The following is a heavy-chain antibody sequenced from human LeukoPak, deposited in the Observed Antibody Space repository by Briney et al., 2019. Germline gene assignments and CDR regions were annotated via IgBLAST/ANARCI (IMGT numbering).Heavy chain of an antibody. D-gene: IGHD2-2*01. J-gene: IGHJ4*02. Sequence: PGGSLRLSCAASGFTFSSYGMSWFRQAPGKGLEWVGFIRSKAYGGTTEYAASVKGRFTISRDDSKSIAYLQMNSLKTEDTAVYYCTRDFGPIVVVPAAMEPFDYWGQGTLVTVSS. V-gene: IGHV3-49*03. CDR2: IRSKAYGGTT. CDR1: GFTFSSYG. CDR3: TRDFGPIVVVPAAMEPFDY.